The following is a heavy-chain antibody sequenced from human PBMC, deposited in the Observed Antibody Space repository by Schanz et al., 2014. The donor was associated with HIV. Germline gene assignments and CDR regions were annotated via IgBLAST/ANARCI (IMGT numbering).Heavy chain of an antibody. Sequence: EVQLLESGGGLVQPGGSLRLSCEASGFTFSNYAMSWVRQAPGKGLEWVSGISDTGVRTNYADSVKGRLTISRDNAKNSLYLQMSSLRTEDTAVYHCVRDQSLWGSGYTYFDHWGQGTQVTVSS. CDR1: GFTFSNYA. D-gene: IGHD5-12*01. V-gene: IGHV3-23*01. CDR2: ISDTGVRT. CDR3: VRDQSLWGSGYTYFDH. J-gene: IGHJ4*02.